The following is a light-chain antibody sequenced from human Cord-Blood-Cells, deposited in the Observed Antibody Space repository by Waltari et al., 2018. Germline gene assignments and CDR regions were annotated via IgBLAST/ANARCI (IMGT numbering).Light chain of an antibody. CDR3: SSYAGSNNWGV. CDR2: EVS. V-gene: IGLV2-8*01. J-gene: IGLJ3*02. CDR1: SSDVGGYNY. Sequence: QSALTQPPSASGSPGQSVTISCTGTSSDVGGYNYVSWYQQHPGKAPKLMIYEVSKRPSGVPERFSGSKSGNTASLTVSGLQAEDEADYYCSSYAGSNNWGVFGGGTKLTVL.